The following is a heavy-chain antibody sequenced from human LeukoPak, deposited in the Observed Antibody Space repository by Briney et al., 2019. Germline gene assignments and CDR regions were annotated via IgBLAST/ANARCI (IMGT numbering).Heavy chain of an antibody. D-gene: IGHD1-1*01. CDR3: ARGRRLEFDY. CDR1: GFTLSSYS. V-gene: IGHV3-21*01. CDR2: ISSSSSYI. Sequence: GGSLRLSCAACGFTLSSYSMNWVRQAPGKGLEWVSSISSSSSYIYYADSVKGRFTISRDNAKNSLYMQMNSLRAEDTAVYYCARGRRLEFDYWGQGTLVTVSS. J-gene: IGHJ4*02.